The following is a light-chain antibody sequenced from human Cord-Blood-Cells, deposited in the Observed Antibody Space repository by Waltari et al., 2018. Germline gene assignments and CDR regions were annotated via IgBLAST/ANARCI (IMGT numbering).Light chain of an antibody. CDR2: KAS. Sequence: DIQMTQSPSTLSASVGDRVTLTGRASQSISSWLAWYQHKPGKPPQLLIYKASSLERRVPSRFRGSVSRTEFTLTIRSLQTDEFAHYYCQQYNRYPYTFGQGTKLEIK. CDR3: QQYNRYPYT. J-gene: IGKJ2*01. V-gene: IGKV1-5*03. CDR1: QSISSW.